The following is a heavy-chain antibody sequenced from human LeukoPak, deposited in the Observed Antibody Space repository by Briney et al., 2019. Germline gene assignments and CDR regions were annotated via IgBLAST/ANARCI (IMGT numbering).Heavy chain of an antibody. D-gene: IGHD4-17*01. J-gene: IGHJ4*02. CDR1: GFTFSSYG. Sequence: SGGSLRLSCAASGFTFSSYGMHWVRQAPGKGLEWVAVISYDGSNKYYADSVKGRFTISRDNSKNTLYLQMNSLRAEDTAVYYCARDRGYGDYRKGLDYWGQGTLVIVSS. CDR2: ISYDGSNK. CDR3: ARDRGYGDYRKGLDY. V-gene: IGHV3-30*03.